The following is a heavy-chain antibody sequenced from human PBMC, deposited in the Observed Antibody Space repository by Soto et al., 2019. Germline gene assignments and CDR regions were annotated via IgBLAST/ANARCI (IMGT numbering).Heavy chain of an antibody. CDR1: GGSFSGYY. D-gene: IGHD6-19*01. CDR2: INHSGGT. Sequence: SETLSLTCAVYGGSFSGYYWSWIRQPPGKGLEWIGEINHSGGTNYNPSLKSRVTISVDTSKNQFSLKLSSVTAADTAVYYCARGLYSSGWYNWFDPWGQGTLVTVSS. CDR3: ARGLYSSGWYNWFDP. J-gene: IGHJ5*02. V-gene: IGHV4-34*01.